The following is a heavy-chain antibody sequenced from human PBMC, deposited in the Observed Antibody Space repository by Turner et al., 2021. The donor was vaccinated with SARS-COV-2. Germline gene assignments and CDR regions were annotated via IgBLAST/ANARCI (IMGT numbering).Heavy chain of an antibody. CDR2: ISYDGSNK. D-gene: IGHD3-10*01. J-gene: IGHJ4*02. V-gene: IGHV3-30*18. CDR3: ANLWFGELSTDY. CDR1: GFTFRSYG. Sequence: VQLVESGGGVVQPGKSLSLSCAASGFTFRSYGMHWVRQAPGKGLEWVAVISYDGSNKYYADSVKGRFTISRDNSKNTLYLQMNSLRAEDTAVYYCANLWFGELSTDYWGQGTLVTVSS.